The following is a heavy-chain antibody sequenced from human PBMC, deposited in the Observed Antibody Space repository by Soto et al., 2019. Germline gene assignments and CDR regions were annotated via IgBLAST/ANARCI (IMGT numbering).Heavy chain of an antibody. CDR1: GYDYVTYA. D-gene: IGHD5-18*01. Sequence: QAQLVQSGAEVKKPGASVNVSCKASGYDYVTYAITWVRQRPGQGLEWMGWISTLNGNTNYAQNFQGRVTMTTDTATRIGHLELRSLRSDDTAVYYCARRVQVWLPDYYGMDVWGQGTTVTVSS. V-gene: IGHV1-18*01. CDR2: ISTLNGNT. J-gene: IGHJ6*02. CDR3: ARRVQVWLPDYYGMDV.